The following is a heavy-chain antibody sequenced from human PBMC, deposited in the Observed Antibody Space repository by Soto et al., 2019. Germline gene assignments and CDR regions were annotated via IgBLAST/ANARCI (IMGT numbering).Heavy chain of an antibody. D-gene: IGHD1-1*01. CDR2: ISYSGST. V-gene: IGHV4-39*01. CDR3: ARQVEVTYFDY. J-gene: IGHJ4*02. CDR1: GGSISSSAYY. Sequence: QLHLQESGPGLLKPSETLSLTCTVSGGSISSSAYYWGWIRQPPGKRLEWIASISYSGSTYYNPSLKSRVTISVDTSKNQFSLKLRSMTAADTAMYYCARQVEVTYFDYWGQGTLVTVSS.